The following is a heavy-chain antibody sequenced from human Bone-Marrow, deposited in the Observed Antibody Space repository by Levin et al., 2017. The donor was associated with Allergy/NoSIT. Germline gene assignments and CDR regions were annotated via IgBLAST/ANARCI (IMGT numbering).Heavy chain of an antibody. CDR2: LSWNSGSI. J-gene: IGHJ4*02. CDR1: GFTFGDPA. V-gene: IGHV3-9*01. D-gene: IGHD6-13*01. CDR3: AKGPGIAAAKRYLDY. Sequence: PGGSLRLSCAASGFTFGDPAMHWVRQAPGKGLEWVSGLSWNSGSIGYADSVKGRFTISRDNAKNSLYLQMNSLKPEDTALYYCAKGPGIAAAKRYLDYWGQGTLVTVSS.